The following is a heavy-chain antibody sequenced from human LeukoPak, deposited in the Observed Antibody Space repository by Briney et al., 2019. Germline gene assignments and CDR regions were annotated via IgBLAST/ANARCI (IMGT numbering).Heavy chain of an antibody. Sequence: SQTLSLTCAISGDSVSSNSAAWNWIRQSPSRCIEWLGRTYYGSKSYNDYAVSVKSRITITPDASRNQFSLHLNSVTPEDTAVYYCARASRGGSCHAPDYWGQGNLVTVSS. D-gene: IGHD2-15*01. V-gene: IGHV6-1*01. CDR1: GDSVSSNSAA. J-gene: IGHJ4*02. CDR3: ARASRGGSCHAPDY. CDR2: TYYGSKSYN.